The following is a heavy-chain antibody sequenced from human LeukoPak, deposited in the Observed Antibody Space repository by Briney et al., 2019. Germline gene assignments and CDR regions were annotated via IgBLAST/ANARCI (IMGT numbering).Heavy chain of an antibody. CDR3: ARELRYSSGWAYYYYYYMDV. CDR2: IYTSGST. CDR1: GGSISSGSYY. J-gene: IGHJ6*03. Sequence: SETLSLTCTVSGGSISSGSYYWSWIRQPAGKGLEWIGRIYTSGSTNYNPSLKSRVTISVDTSKNQFSLKLSSVTAADTAVYYCARELRYSSGWAYYYYYYMDVWGKGTTVTISS. D-gene: IGHD6-19*01. V-gene: IGHV4-61*02.